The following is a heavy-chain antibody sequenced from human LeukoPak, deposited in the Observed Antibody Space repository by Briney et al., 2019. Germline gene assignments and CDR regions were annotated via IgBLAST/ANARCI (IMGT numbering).Heavy chain of an antibody. CDR1: GFTFSDYG. CDR2: ICLDGSNK. CDR3: ARANSFRASYSYAFDL. V-gene: IGHV3-33*01. J-gene: IGHJ3*01. D-gene: IGHD1-26*01. Sequence: GSFLRLSRAASGFTFSDYGIHWVRQAPAKGLEWVAVICLDGSNKFYADSVKGRSAISRDNSKNTVYMEMKSLRAEDTAVYYCARANSFRASYSYAFDLWGQGTMVTVSS.